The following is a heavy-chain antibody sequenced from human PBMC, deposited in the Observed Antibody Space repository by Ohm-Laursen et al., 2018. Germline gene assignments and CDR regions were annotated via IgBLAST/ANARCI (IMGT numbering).Heavy chain of an antibody. J-gene: IGHJ4*02. Sequence: SLRLSCSASGFTFDDYAMHWVRQAPGKGLEWVSGIRWNSGSIGYAVSVKDRFTITRDNAKNSVYLQMNSLRAEDTALYYCAKCESTSCYTPTDYWGQGTLVTVSS. CDR2: IRWNSGSI. CDR3: AKCESTSCYTPTDY. D-gene: IGHD2-2*02. CDR1: GFTFDDYA. V-gene: IGHV3-9*01.